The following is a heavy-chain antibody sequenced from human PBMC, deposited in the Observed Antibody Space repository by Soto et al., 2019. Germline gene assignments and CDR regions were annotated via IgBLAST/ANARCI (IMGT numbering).Heavy chain of an antibody. Sequence: PGGSLRLSCAASGFTFGSYAVHWVRQDPGKGLEWVAVISYDGSNKYYADSVKGRFTISRDNSKNTLYLQMNSLRAEDTAVYYCVRDPTLAHSYWYFDLWGRGTLVTVSS. CDR1: GFTFGSYA. J-gene: IGHJ2*01. CDR3: VRDPTLAHSYWYFDL. V-gene: IGHV3-30-3*01. CDR2: ISYDGSNK.